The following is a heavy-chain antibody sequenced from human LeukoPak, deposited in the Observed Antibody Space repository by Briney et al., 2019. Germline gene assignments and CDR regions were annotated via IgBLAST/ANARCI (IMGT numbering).Heavy chain of an antibody. J-gene: IGHJ4*02. Sequence: GGSLRLSCAASGFTFSNYSMNWVRQAPGKGLEWVSYISSSSSTIYYADSAKGRFTISRDNAKNSLYLQMNSLRDEDTAVYYCARVTWAVAGTFDYWGQGTLVTVSS. V-gene: IGHV3-48*02. CDR2: ISSSSSTI. CDR3: ARVTWAVAGTFDY. CDR1: GFTFSNYS. D-gene: IGHD6-19*01.